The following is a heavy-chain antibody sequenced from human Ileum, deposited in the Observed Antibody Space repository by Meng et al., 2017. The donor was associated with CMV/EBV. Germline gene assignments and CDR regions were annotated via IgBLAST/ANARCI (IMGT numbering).Heavy chain of an antibody. Sequence: DYYWSWLRQHPGKGLEWVGHIHSSGATFYNPSLKNRLTISRDTSQSQFYLELRSMAAADTAVYFCARDSSQYVYDSGRYGYFGVDVWGHGTTVTVSS. J-gene: IGHJ6*02. CDR3: ARDSSQYVYDSGRYGYFGVDV. V-gene: IGHV4-31*02. CDR1: DYY. D-gene: IGHD3-10*01. CDR2: IHSSGAT.